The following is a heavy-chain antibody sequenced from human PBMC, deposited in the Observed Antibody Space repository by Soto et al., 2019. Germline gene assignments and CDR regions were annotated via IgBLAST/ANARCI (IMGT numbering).Heavy chain of an antibody. CDR1: GYTFTSYG. CDR3: ARDPYNWNDGTFDY. CDR2: ISAYNGNT. V-gene: IGHV1-18*04. D-gene: IGHD1-20*01. Sequence: VSSGKVSCKASGYTFTSYGISWVRQAPGQGLEWMGWISAYNGNTNYAQKLQGRVTMTTDTSTSTAYMELRSLRSDDTAVYYCARDPYNWNDGTFDYWGQGTLVTVS. J-gene: IGHJ4*02.